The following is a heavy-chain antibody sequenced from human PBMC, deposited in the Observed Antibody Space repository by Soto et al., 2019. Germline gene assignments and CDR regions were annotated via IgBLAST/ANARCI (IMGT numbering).Heavy chain of an antibody. CDR1: GYSISSGYY. V-gene: IGHV4-38-2*01. Sequence: SETLSLTCAVSGYSISSGYYWGWIRQPPGKGLEWIGSIYHSGSTYYNPSLKSRVTISVDTSKNQFSLKLSSVTAADTAVYYCARCGYSSSWYGSVYYYYGMDVWGQGTTVTASS. CDR2: IYHSGST. CDR3: ARCGYSSSWYGSVYYYYGMDV. D-gene: IGHD6-13*01. J-gene: IGHJ6*02.